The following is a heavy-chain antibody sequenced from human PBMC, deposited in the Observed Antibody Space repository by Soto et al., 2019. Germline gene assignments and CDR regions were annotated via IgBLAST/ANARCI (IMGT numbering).Heavy chain of an antibody. CDR3: ASSNIAAAGFYYYGMDV. CDR1: CGSISSYY. J-gene: IGHJ6*02. D-gene: IGHD6-13*01. V-gene: IGHV4-59*01. CDR2: IYYSGST. Sequence: SETLSLTCTVSCGSISSYYWSWIRQPPGKGLEWIGYIYYSGSTNYNPSLKSRVTISVDTSKNQFSLKLSSVTAADTAVYYCASSNIAAAGFYYYGMDVWGRGTTVTVSS.